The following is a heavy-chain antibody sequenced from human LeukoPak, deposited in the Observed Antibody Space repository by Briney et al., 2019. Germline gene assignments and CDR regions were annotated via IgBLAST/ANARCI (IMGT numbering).Heavy chain of an antibody. V-gene: IGHV4-59*01. CDR2: IYYSGST. CDR3: AREGYYGSGTPGRDYGMDV. CDR1: GGSISSYY. D-gene: IGHD3-10*01. J-gene: IGHJ6*02. Sequence: SETLSLTCTVSGGSISSYYWSWIRQPPGKGLEWIGYIYYSGSTNYNPSLKGRVTISVDTSKNQFSLKLSSVTAADTAVYYCAREGYYGSGTPGRDYGMDVWGQGTTVTVSS.